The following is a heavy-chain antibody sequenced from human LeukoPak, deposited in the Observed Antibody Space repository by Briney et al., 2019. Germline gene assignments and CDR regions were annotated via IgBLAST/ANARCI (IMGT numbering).Heavy chain of an antibody. D-gene: IGHD3-22*01. CDR1: GFTFDDYA. V-gene: IGHV3-9*01. CDR2: ISWNSGSI. CDR3: AKDYYDSSGYCFDY. J-gene: IGHJ4*02. Sequence: GRSLRLSCAASGFTFDDYAMHWVRQAPGKGLEWVSGISWNSGSIGYADSVKGRFTISRDNSKNTLYLQMNSLRAEDTAVYYCAKDYYDSSGYCFDYWGQGTLVTVSS.